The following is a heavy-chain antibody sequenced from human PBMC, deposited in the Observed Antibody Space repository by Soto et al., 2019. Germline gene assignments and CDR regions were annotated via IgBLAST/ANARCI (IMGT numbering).Heavy chain of an antibody. Sequence: SETLSLTCTVSGGSISSYYWSWIRQPPGKGLEWIGYIYYSGSTNYNPSLKSRVTISVDTSKNQFSLKLSSVTAADTAVYYCARFRGSYYSSHQVARNYYYYYGMDVWGQGTTVTVSS. J-gene: IGHJ6*02. CDR1: GGSISSYY. CDR2: IYYSGST. V-gene: IGHV4-59*01. CDR3: ARFRGSYYSSHQVARNYYYYYGMDV. D-gene: IGHD1-26*01.